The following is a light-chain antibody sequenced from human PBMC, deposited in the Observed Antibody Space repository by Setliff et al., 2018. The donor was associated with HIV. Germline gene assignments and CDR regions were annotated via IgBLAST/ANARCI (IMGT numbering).Light chain of an antibody. CDR2: AAS. J-gene: IGKJ3*01. Sequence: AIQMTQSPSSLSASVGDRVTITCRASQGIRNDLVWYQQKPGKAPKLLIYAASSLQSGVPSRFSGSGSGTHFTLTISSLQPDDFATYYCLHDHDYPFTFGPGTKVDIK. CDR3: LHDHDYPFT. V-gene: IGKV1-6*01. CDR1: QGIRND.